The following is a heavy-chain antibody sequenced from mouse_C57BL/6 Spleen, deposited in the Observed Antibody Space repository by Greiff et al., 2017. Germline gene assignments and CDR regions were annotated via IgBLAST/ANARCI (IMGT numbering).Heavy chain of an antibody. CDR3: ARGYDYDVEYYFDY. CDR2: ISSGGSYT. V-gene: IGHV5-6*01. Sequence: EVQLQQSGGDLVKPGGSLKLSCAASGFTFSSYGMSWVRQTPDKRLEWVATISSGGSYTYYPDSVKGRFTISRDNAKNTLYLQMSSLKSEDTAMYYCARGYDYDVEYYFDYWGQGTTLTVSS. J-gene: IGHJ2*01. D-gene: IGHD2-4*01. CDR1: GFTFSSYG.